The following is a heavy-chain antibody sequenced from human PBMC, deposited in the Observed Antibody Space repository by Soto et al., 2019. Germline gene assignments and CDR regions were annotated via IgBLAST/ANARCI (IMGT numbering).Heavy chain of an antibody. V-gene: IGHV3-53*02. CDR3: ARAWWSSSRWFDP. CDR2: IYSGGTT. Sequence: EVQLVETGGGLIQPGGSLRLSGEGTGFTASSNYRSWVRQPPGKGLEWVSVIYSGGTTYSADSVKGRFTISRDDSKNTLYLQMNSLRAEDTAVYYCARAWWSSSRWFDPWGQGTLVTVSS. J-gene: IGHJ5*02. D-gene: IGHD6-6*01. CDR1: GFTASSNY.